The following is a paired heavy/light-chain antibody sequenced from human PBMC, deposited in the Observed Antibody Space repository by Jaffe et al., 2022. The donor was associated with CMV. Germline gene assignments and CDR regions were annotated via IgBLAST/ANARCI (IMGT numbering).Light chain of an antibody. Sequence: DIQMTQSPSAMSASVGDRVTITCRASQGISNHLAWFQQKPGKVPKRLIYAASSLQSGVPSRFSGSGSGTEFTLTISSLQPEDFATYYCLHHNSYPWTFGQGTKVEIK. V-gene: IGKV1-17*03. J-gene: IGKJ1*01. CDR3: LHHNSYPWT. CDR2: AAS. CDR1: QGISNH.
Heavy chain of an antibody. CDR2: IRSKAYGETP. V-gene: IGHV3-49*04. Sequence: EVQLVESGGGLVQPGRSLRLSCTASGFTFGDYALNWVRQAPGKGLEWVGFIRSKAYGETPEYAASVKGRFTISRDDSNSIAYLQMNSLKSEDTAVYYCTRSSVAVAGASDWYFDLWGRGTLVTVSS. CDR3: TRSSVAVAGASDWYFDL. J-gene: IGHJ2*01. CDR1: GFTFGDYA. D-gene: IGHD6-19*01.